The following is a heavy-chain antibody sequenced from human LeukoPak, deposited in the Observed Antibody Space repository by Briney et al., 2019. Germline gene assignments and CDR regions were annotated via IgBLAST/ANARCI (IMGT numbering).Heavy chain of an antibody. Sequence: SVKVSCKASGYTFINYDINWVRQAAGQGFEWMGWMNPNSGNTGYAQKFQGRVTMTRDTSISTAYMELSRLRSDDTAVYYCARKSFRRGYSGYDLDYWGQGTLATVSS. CDR1: GYTFINYD. D-gene: IGHD5-12*01. J-gene: IGHJ4*02. V-gene: IGHV1-8*01. CDR2: MNPNSGNT. CDR3: ARKSFRRGYSGYDLDY.